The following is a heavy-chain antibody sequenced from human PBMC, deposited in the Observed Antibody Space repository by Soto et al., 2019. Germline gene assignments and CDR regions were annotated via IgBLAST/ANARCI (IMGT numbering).Heavy chain of an antibody. V-gene: IGHV3-53*01. CDR1: GFTVSSNY. Sequence: EVQLVESGRGLIQPGGSLRLSCAATGFTVSSNYMSWVRQAPGKGLDWVSVIYSGGSTYYADSVKGRFTISRDNPKTTLYLQMNSRRAEDTAVCYCACDRVEGGYPESGQYWCQGTLVSVSS. CDR2: IYSGGST. CDR3: ACDRVEGGYPESGQY. J-gene: IGHJ1*01. D-gene: IGHD3-22*01.